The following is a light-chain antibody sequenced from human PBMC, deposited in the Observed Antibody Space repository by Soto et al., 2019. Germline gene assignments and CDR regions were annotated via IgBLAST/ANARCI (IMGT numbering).Light chain of an antibody. J-gene: IGKJ5*01. CDR2: ATS. Sequence: EIVLTQSPATLSLSPGERATLSCRASQSIASYVAWYHQRPGQAPRLLIYATSNRATGVPVRFSGSGSGTEFTLTISSLETEDSGVYYCQQRNDWPRNTFGQGTRLAIK. CDR3: QQRNDWPRNT. CDR1: QSIASY. V-gene: IGKV3-11*01.